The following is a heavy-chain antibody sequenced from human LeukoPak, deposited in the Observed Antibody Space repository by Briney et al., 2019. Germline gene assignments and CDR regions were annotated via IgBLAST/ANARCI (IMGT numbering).Heavy chain of an antibody. V-gene: IGHV5-10-1*01. D-gene: IGHD6-13*01. J-gene: IGHJ4*02. CDR3: ARHHSSIWAPFDY. CDR2: IDPSDSYT. CDR1: GYSFTSYW. Sequence: GESLKISCKGSGYSFTSYWINWVRQMPEKGLEWMGRIDPSDSYTNYGPSFQGHVTISADKSISTAYLQWSSLKASDTAMYYCARHHSSIWAPFDYWGQGTLVTVSS.